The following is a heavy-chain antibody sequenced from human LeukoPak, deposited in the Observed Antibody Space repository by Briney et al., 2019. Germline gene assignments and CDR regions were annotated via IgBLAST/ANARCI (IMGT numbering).Heavy chain of an antibody. V-gene: IGHV4-59*01. J-gene: IGHJ4*02. Sequence: PSETLSLTCTVSGGSISSYYWSWIRQPPGKGLEWIGYIYYSGSTNYNPSLKSRVTISVDTSKNQFSLKLSSVTAADTAVYYCARTEAHRVRWLVRGEPGYFDYWGRGTLVTVSS. D-gene: IGHD6-19*01. CDR1: GGSISSYY. CDR3: ARTEAHRVRWLVRGEPGYFDY. CDR2: IYYSGST.